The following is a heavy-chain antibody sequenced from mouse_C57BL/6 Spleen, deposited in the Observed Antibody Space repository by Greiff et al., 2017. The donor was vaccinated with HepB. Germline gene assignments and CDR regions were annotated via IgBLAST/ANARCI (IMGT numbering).Heavy chain of an antibody. Sequence: EVNVVESGGGLVKPGGSLKLSCAASGFTFSSYAMSWVRQTPEKRLEWVATISDGGSYTYYPDNVKGRFTISRDNAKNNLYLQMSHLKSEDTAMYYYERDGPLDWDWFAYWGQGTLVTVSA. V-gene: IGHV5-4*01. CDR1: GFTFSSYA. D-gene: IGHD4-1*01. CDR3: ERDGPLDWDWFAY. CDR2: ISDGGSYT. J-gene: IGHJ3*01.